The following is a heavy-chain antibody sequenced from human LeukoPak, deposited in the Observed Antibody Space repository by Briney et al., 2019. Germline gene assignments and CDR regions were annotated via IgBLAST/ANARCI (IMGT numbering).Heavy chain of an antibody. J-gene: IGHJ4*02. V-gene: IGHV1-8*01. CDR2: MNPNSGNT. Sequence: ASVTVSCKASGYTFTSYDINWVRQATGQGLEWMGWMNPNSGNTGYAQKFQGRVTMTRNTSISTAYMELSSLRSEDTAVYYCARDPWYSSGWEDYWGQGTLVTVSS. D-gene: IGHD6-19*01. CDR3: ARDPWYSSGWEDY. CDR1: GYTFTSYD.